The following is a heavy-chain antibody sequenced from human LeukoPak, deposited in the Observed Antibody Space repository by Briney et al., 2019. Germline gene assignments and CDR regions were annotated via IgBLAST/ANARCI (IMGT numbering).Heavy chain of an antibody. Sequence: ASVKVSCKASGYTFTGYYMHWVRQAPGQGLEWMGWINPNSGGTNYAQKFQGRVTMSRDTSISTAYMELSRLRSDDTAVYYCARAGARGYSYGDYYYYYMDVWGKGTTVTVSS. CDR1: GYTFTGYY. D-gene: IGHD5-18*01. V-gene: IGHV1-2*02. CDR2: INPNSGGT. CDR3: ARAGARGYSYGDYYYYYMDV. J-gene: IGHJ6*03.